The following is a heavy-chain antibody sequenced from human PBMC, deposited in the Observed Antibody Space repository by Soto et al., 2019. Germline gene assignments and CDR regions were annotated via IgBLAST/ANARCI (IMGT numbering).Heavy chain of an antibody. J-gene: IGHJ4*02. CDR3: ATLYYYDSSGTFDY. CDR1: GYSCTNYW. Sequence: GESLKISCRGSGYSCTNYWSGWVSQMHGKGLEWMGIIYPGDSDTRYSPSFQGQVTISADKSISTAYLQWSSLKASDTAMYYCATLYYYDSSGTFDYWGQGTLVTVSS. D-gene: IGHD3-22*01. CDR2: IYPGDSDT. V-gene: IGHV5-51*01.